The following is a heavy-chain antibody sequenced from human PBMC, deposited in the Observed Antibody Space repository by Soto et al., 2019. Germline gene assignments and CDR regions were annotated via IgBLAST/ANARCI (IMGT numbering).Heavy chain of an antibody. CDR3: ARGRLISLYYFDY. CDR2: IGTAGDT. CDR1: GFTFSNYD. D-gene: IGHD2-15*01. Sequence: EVQLVESGGGLVQPGGSLRLSCAASGFTFSNYDMHWVRQVTGKGLEWVSTIGTAGDTYYPGSVKGRFTISRENAKNSLYLQINSLRAEDTAVYYSARGRLISLYYFDYWGQRTLVTVSS. V-gene: IGHV3-13*01. J-gene: IGHJ4*02.